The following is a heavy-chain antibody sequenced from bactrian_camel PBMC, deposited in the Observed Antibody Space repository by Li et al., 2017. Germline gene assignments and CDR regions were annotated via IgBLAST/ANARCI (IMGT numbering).Heavy chain of an antibody. V-gene: IGHV3S53*01. CDR2: INTDGST. Sequence: QLVESGGGLVQPGGSLRLSCAASGFTSNLCGMAWYRQTSDKQREWVSSINTDGSTRYLDSVKGRFTISEDKAKDTVYLQMNSLQPEDTARYFCKTTVGAAASASLFACATKDWGQGTQVTVS. CDR3: KTTVGAAASASLFACATKD. D-gene: IGHD5*01. J-gene: IGHJ4*01. CDR1: GFTSNLCG.